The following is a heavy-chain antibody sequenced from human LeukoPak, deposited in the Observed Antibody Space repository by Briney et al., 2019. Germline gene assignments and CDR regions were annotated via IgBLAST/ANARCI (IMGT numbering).Heavy chain of an antibody. CDR1: GTSFSSYY. V-gene: IGHV4-34*01. J-gene: IGHJ4*02. CDR3: ARMTTGHDY. D-gene: IGHD4-17*01. Sequence: PSETLSLTCGVSGTSFSSYYWSWIRQTPGKGLEWIGEVNHSGYTNMNPSLKSGVTISVDTSKNQFSLMLTSVTAADTAVYFCARMTTGHDYWGQGTLVTVSS. CDR2: VNHSGYT.